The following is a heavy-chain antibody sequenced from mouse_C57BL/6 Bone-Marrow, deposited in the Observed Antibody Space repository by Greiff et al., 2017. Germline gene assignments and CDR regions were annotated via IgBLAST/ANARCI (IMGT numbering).Heavy chain of an antibody. V-gene: IGHV1-50*01. D-gene: IGHD2-1*01. CDR1: GYTFTSYW. CDR2: IDPSDSYT. Sequence: QVQLQQPGAELVKPGASVKLSCKASGYTFTSYWMQWVKQRPGQGLEWIGEIDPSDSYTNYNQKFKGKATLTVDTSSSIAYMQLSSLTSEDSAVYYCGLLRDYWGQGTTLTVSS. J-gene: IGHJ2*01. CDR3: GLLRDY.